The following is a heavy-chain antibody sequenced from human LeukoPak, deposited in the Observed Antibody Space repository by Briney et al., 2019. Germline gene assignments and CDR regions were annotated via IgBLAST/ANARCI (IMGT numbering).Heavy chain of an antibody. CDR3: VRDAEGAGISVNFWCDP. J-gene: IGHJ5*02. CDR2: MNPNNGNT. Sequence: ASVKVSCKASGFTFTRYDINWVRQASGQGLEWMGWMNPNNGNTGYAQKFQGRVTMTRDTYTSTAYMELRGLRPEDTAVYYCVRDAEGAGISVNFWCDPWGQGTLVTVSS. V-gene: IGHV1-8*01. D-gene: IGHD1-14*01. CDR1: GFTFTRYD.